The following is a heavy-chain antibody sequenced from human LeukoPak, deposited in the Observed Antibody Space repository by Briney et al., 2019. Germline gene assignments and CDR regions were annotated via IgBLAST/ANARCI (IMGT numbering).Heavy chain of an antibody. CDR1: GFTVSSNY. D-gene: IGHD6-19*01. J-gene: IGHJ4*02. CDR3: AKGSSVAGTIFGY. CDR2: IYGDYST. V-gene: IGHV3-66*01. Sequence: PGGSLRLSCAASGFTVSSNYMSWVRQAPGKGLEWVSIIYGDYSTYYADSVKGRFTISRDNSKNTLYLQMNSLRAEDTAVYYCAKGSSVAGTIFGYWGQGTLVTVSS.